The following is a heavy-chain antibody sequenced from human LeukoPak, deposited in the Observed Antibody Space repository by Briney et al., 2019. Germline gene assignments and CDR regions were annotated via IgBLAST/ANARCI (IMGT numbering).Heavy chain of an antibody. CDR1: GYTFTSYG. Sequence: GASVKVSCKASGYTFTSYGISWVRQAPGQGLEWMGWISAYNGNTNYAQKLQGRVTMTTDTSTSTAYMELSSLRSEDTAVYYCARVHCSSTSCYRGYYYYGMDVWGQGTTVTVSS. CDR2: ISAYNGNT. CDR3: ARVHCSSTSCYRGYYYYGMDV. J-gene: IGHJ6*02. V-gene: IGHV1-18*01. D-gene: IGHD2-2*01.